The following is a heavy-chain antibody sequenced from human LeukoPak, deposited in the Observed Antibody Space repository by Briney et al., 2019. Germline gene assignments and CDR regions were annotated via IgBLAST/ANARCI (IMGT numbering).Heavy chain of an antibody. J-gene: IGHJ5*02. CDR1: GGSISSGSYY. V-gene: IGHV4-61*02. CDR2: IYTSGST. CDR3: ARDRIYDILTVYYQWFDP. D-gene: IGHD3-9*01. Sequence: SETLSLTCTVSGGSISSGSYYWSWIRQPAGKGLEWIGRIYTSGSTNYNPSLKSRVTISVDTSKNQFSLKLSSVTAADTAVYYCARDRIYDILTVYYQWFDPWGQGTLVTVSS.